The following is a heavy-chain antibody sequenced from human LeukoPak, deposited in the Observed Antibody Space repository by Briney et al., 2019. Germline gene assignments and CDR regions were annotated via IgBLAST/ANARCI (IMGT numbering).Heavy chain of an antibody. Sequence: ASVKVSCKASGGTFSSYAISWVRQAPGQGLEWMGGIIPIFGTANYAQKFQGRVTITADESTSTAYMELSSLRSEDTAVYYCASYGLGNDNWFDPWGQGTLVTVSS. CDR3: ASYGLGNDNWFDP. V-gene: IGHV1-69*13. CDR2: IIPIFGTA. D-gene: IGHD3-10*01. CDR1: GGTFSSYA. J-gene: IGHJ5*02.